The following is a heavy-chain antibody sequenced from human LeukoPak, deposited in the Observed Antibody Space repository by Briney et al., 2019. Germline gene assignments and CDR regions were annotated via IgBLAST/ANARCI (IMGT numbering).Heavy chain of an antibody. Sequence: SESLSLTCAVSGGSISSYYWRWIRQPPGKGLEWMGYFFYSGSNNYDPALKSRVTITVNMYKNQYSLKLTFMTAADTVVYYCAREDGDYLEVFDYWGQGTLVTVSS. D-gene: IGHD4-17*01. J-gene: IGHJ4*02. CDR3: AREDGDYLEVFDY. CDR1: GGSISSYY. CDR2: FFYSGSN. V-gene: IGHV4-59*01.